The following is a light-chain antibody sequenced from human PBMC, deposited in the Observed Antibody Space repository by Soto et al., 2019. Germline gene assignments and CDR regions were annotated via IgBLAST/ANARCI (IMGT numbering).Light chain of an antibody. Sequence: QSALTQPASVSGSPGQSITISCTGTSSTVGGFNVVSWYQQHPGKAPKLIIFEVFNRPSGVSTRFSGSKSGSTASLTISGLQAEDEADYFCSSYTTNNAHVFGGGTKVTVL. CDR1: SSTVGGFNV. V-gene: IGLV2-14*01. CDR2: EVF. J-gene: IGLJ2*01. CDR3: SSYTTNNAHV.